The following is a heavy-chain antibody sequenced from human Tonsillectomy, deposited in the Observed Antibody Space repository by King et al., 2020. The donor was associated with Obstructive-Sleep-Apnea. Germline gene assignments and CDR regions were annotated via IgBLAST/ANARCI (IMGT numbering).Heavy chain of an antibody. CDR3: AREGGYDILTGYLQHFDY. CDR1: GFTFSSYG. CDR2: IWYDGSNK. V-gene: IGHV3-33*01. J-gene: IGHJ4*02. Sequence: QVQLVESGGGVVQPGRSLRLSCAASGFTFSSYGMHWVRQAPGKGLEWVAVIWYDGSNKYYADSVKGRFTISRDNSKNTLYLQMNSLRAEDTAVYYCAREGGYDILTGYLQHFDYWGQGTLVTVSS. D-gene: IGHD3-9*01.